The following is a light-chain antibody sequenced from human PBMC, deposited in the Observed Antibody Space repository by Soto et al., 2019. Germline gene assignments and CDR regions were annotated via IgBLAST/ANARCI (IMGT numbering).Light chain of an antibody. J-gene: IGKJ5*01. CDR3: QQRSNWPS. CDR1: QSIRNN. Sequence: EFVLTQSPGTLALSPGERATLSCRASQSIRNNLAWYQQKPGQPPRLLIYDASYRATDIPARFSGSGSGTDFTLTINSLESEDFAIYHCQQRSNWPSFGQGTRLEIK. V-gene: IGKV3-11*01. CDR2: DAS.